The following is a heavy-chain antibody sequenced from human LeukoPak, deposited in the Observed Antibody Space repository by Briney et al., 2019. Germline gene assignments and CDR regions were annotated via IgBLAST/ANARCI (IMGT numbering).Heavy chain of an antibody. CDR2: ISGYGGYGVNT. Sequence: PGGSLRLSCAASGFTFSNYAMYWVRQAPGKGLEWVSAISGYGGYGVNTYYADSVKGRFSISRDSSNNTLYLQMDNLRAEDTAIYYCAKANDQYYFDSWGQGTLVTVSS. V-gene: IGHV3-23*01. CDR1: GFTFSNYA. J-gene: IGHJ4*02. CDR3: AKANDQYYFDS.